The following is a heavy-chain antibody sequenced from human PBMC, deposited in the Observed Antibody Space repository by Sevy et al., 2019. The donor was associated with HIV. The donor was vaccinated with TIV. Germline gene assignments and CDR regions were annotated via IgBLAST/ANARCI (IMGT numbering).Heavy chain of an antibody. CDR1: GGTIVSSGHY. J-gene: IGHJ6*02. CDR3: AIEAGGYDYDYGMDV. D-gene: IGHD5-12*01. Sequence: SETLSLTCSVSGGTIVSSGHYWGWTRQTPGKGLEWIGRIYYNGHTYYSPSLKSRLTISIDTSKNQFSLNLSSVTAAETAIYFCAIEAGGYDYDYGMDVWGQGTTVTVSS. CDR2: IYYNGHT. V-gene: IGHV4-39*02.